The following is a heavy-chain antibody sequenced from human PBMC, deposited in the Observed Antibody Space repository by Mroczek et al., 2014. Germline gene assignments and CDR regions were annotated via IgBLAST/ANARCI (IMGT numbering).Heavy chain of an antibody. J-gene: IGHJ4*02. CDR3: ARHREGMGEQWLVYGNYYFDY. V-gene: IGHV4-39*01. D-gene: IGHD6-19*01. CDR1: GGSISSSSYY. Sequence: QVQLVESGPGLVKPSETLSLTCTVSGGSISSSSYYWGWIRQPPGKGLEWIGSIYYSGSTYYNPSLKSRVTISVDTSKNQFSLKLSSVTAADTAVYYCARHREGMGEQWLVYGNYYFDYWGQGTLVTVSS. CDR2: IYYSGST.